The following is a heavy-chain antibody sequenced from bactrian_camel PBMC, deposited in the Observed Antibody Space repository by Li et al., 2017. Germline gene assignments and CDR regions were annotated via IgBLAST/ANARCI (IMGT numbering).Heavy chain of an antibody. J-gene: IGHJ4*01. CDR2: IYSDGSGE. V-gene: IGHV3S7*01. CDR3: ATGRWILAD. Sequence: HVQLVESGGGLVQPGGSLRLSCEASGFTFSRHAMGWVRQAPGKGLEWVSRIYSDGSGEYYVDSVKGRFTSSRDNAKNTVYLQMNSLKSEDTALYYCATGRWILADWGRGTQVTVS. D-gene: IGHD1*01. CDR1: GFTFSRHA.